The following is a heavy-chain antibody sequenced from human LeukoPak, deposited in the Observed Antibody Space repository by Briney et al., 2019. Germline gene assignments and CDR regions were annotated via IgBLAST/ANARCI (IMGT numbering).Heavy chain of an antibody. J-gene: IGHJ4*02. CDR1: GGSISSYY. D-gene: IGHD2/OR15-2a*01. CDR2: IYYSGST. CDR3: AVSILLLQQVFDY. Sequence: SETLSLTCTVSGGSISSYYWSWIRQPPGKGLEWIGYIYYSGSTNYNPSLKSRVTISVDTSKNQFSLKLSSVTAADTAVYCCAVSILLLQQVFDYWGQGTLVTVSS. V-gene: IGHV4-59*08.